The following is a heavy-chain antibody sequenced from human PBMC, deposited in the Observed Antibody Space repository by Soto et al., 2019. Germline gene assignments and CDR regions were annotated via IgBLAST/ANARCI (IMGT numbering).Heavy chain of an antibody. CDR1: GFTFSSYG. D-gene: IGHD2-15*01. V-gene: IGHV3-30*18. CDR2: ISYDGSNK. CDR3: AKDLEDIVVVVAASSGYYYYGMDV. Sequence: GGSLRLSCAASGFTFSSYGMHWVRQAPGKGLEWVAVISYDGSNKYYADSVKGRFTISRDNSKNTLYLQMNSLRAEDTAVYYCAKDLEDIVVVVAASSGYYYYGMDVWGQGTTVTVSS. J-gene: IGHJ6*02.